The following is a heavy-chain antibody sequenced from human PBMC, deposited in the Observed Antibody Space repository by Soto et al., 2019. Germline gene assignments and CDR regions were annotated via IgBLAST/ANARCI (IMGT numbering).Heavy chain of an antibody. Sequence: GGSLRLSCAASGFTFSSYAMSWVRQAPGKGLEWVSAISGSGGSTYYADSVKGRFAISRDNSKNTLYLQMNSLRAEDTAVYFCAKDYDFWSGDFMYYFDYWGQGTLVTV. CDR2: ISGSGGST. CDR3: AKDYDFWSGDFMYYFDY. V-gene: IGHV3-23*01. J-gene: IGHJ4*02. CDR1: GFTFSSYA. D-gene: IGHD3-3*01.